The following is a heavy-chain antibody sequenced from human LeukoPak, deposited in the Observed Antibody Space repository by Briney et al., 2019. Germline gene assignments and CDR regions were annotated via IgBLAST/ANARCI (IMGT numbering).Heavy chain of an antibody. CDR3: AREIVAATFYS. Sequence: GGSLRLSCVVSGFSVNDYYMSWVRQAPGKGLEWISDIGGSESIVSYGGSVRGRFTVSRDFAMNSLCMQLNRLRADDTAVYYCAREIVAATFYSWGQGTLVTVSS. V-gene: IGHV3-11*01. CDR1: GFSVNDYY. D-gene: IGHD2-21*01. J-gene: IGHJ4*02. CDR2: IGGSESIV.